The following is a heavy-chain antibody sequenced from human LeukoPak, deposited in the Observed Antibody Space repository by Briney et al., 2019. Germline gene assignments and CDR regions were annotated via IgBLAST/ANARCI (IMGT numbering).Heavy chain of an antibody. D-gene: IGHD3-3*01. Sequence: GASVKVSCRASGYTFTGYYLHWVRQAPGQGLEWMGWINPNSGGTNSAQKFQGRVTMTRDTSISTAYMELSRLRSDDTAVYYCARSRHATGVVILHIKRDWFDPWGQGTLVTVSS. J-gene: IGHJ5*02. V-gene: IGHV1-2*02. CDR3: ARSRHATGVVILHIKRDWFDP. CDR2: INPNSGGT. CDR1: GYTFTGYY.